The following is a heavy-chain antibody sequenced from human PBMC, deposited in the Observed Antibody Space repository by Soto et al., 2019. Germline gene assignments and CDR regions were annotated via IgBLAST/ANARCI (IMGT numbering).Heavy chain of an antibody. D-gene: IGHD3-22*01. CDR2: INPNSGGT. J-gene: IGHJ4*02. Sequence: ASVKVSCKASGYTFTGYYMHWVRQAPGQGLEWMGWINPNSGGTNYAQKFQGWVTMTRDTSISTAYMELSRLRSDDTAVYYCARDAIYYDSSGSLDYWGQGTLLTVSS. CDR3: ARDAIYYDSSGSLDY. V-gene: IGHV1-2*04. CDR1: GYTFTGYY.